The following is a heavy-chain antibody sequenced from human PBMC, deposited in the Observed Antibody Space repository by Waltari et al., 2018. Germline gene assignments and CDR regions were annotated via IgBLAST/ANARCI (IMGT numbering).Heavy chain of an antibody. CDR1: SSTFSTHW. D-gene: IGHD3-10*01. CDR2: INSDGSST. V-gene: IGHV3-74*03. CDR3: ARDRYYTIDY. Sequence: EVQLVESGGGLVQPGGSLRLSCTSSSSTFSTHWMHGARQAPGKGLVWVSRINSDGSSTTYADSVRGRFTVSRDNAKNTMYLQMNSLRAEDTAVYYCARDRYYTIDYWGQGTLVTVSS. J-gene: IGHJ4*02.